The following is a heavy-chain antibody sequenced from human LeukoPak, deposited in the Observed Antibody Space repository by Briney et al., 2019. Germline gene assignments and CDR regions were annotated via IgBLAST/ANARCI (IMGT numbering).Heavy chain of an antibody. Sequence: ASVKVSCKASGYTLTDNHLYWVRQAPGQGLEWMGWIDPNSGGTNYAQKFQGRVTMTRDTSISTAYMELSRLRSDDTAVYYCARGPVTYYYMDVWGKGTTVTVSS. J-gene: IGHJ6*03. V-gene: IGHV1-2*02. CDR3: ARGPVTYYYMDV. CDR2: IDPNSGGT. CDR1: GYTLTDNH. D-gene: IGHD3/OR15-3a*01.